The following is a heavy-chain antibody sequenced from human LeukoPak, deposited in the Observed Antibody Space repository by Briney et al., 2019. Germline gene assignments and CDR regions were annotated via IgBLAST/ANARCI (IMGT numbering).Heavy chain of an antibody. D-gene: IGHD6-19*01. CDR2: ISFDGSNK. J-gene: IGHJ4*02. CDR3: ARGNGLSSGWYEFDF. V-gene: IGHV3-30*09. CDR1: GFTFSSYA. Sequence: QPGRSLRLSCAASGFTFSSYAIHWVRQAPGKGLEGVSLISFDGSNKYYADSVKGRFAISRDSSKNTLYLQMNSLRPEDTAVYYCARGNGLSSGWYEFDFWGQGALVAVSS.